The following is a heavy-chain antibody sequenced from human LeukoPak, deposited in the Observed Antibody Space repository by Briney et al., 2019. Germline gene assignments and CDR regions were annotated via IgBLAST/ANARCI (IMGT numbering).Heavy chain of an antibody. D-gene: IGHD3-9*01. CDR1: GFTFSSYG. J-gene: IGHJ6*03. CDR3: ARDRLLRYFDWTRAGYYYYMDV. Sequence: GGSLRLSCAASGFTFSSYGMHWVRQAPGKGLEWVAFIRYDGSNKYYADSVKGRFTISRDNSNNTLYLQMNSLRAEDTAVYYCARDRLLRYFDWTRAGYYYYMDVWGKGTTVTVSS. V-gene: IGHV3-30*02. CDR2: IRYDGSNK.